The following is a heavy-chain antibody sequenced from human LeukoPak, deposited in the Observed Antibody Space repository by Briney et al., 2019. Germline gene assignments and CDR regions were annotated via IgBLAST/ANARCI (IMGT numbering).Heavy chain of an antibody. J-gene: IGHJ4*02. V-gene: IGHV3-21*01. D-gene: IGHD5-18*01. Sequence: GGSLRLSCAASGFTFSSYSMNWVRQAPGKGLEWVSSISSSSSYIYYADSVKGRFTISRDNAKNSLYLQMNSLRAEDTAAYYCARDRTPGMVRRCGYWGQGTLVTVSS. CDR1: GFTFSSYS. CDR3: ARDRTPGMVRRCGY. CDR2: ISSSSSYI.